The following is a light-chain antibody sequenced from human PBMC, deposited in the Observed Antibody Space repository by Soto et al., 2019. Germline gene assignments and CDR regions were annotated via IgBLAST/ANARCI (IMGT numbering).Light chain of an antibody. CDR3: SSYAGSNKEV. V-gene: IGLV2-8*01. CDR2: EVS. CDR1: SSDVGGYNY. Sequence: QSVLTQPPSASGSPGQSVTISCTGTSSDVGGYNYVSWYQQHPHKAPKLMIYEVSKRPSGVPDRFSGSKSGNTASLTVSGLQAEDEADYYCSSYAGSNKEVFGTGTKLTVL. J-gene: IGLJ1*01.